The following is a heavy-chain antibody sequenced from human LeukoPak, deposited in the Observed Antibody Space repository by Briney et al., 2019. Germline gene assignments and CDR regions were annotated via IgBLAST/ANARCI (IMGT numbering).Heavy chain of an antibody. CDR1: GYTFTGYY. CDR2: SNPNSGGA. Sequence: ASVKVSCKASGYTFTGYYMHWVRQAPGQGLEWMGWSNPNSGGANNVQKFQGRVTMPRDTSISAASVEVSRQGFGGTGGYAWARVRNYDPGALDFDYWGQGTLVTVSS. D-gene: IGHD3-3*01. J-gene: IGHJ4*02. V-gene: IGHV1-2*02. CDR3: ARVRNYDPGALDFDY.